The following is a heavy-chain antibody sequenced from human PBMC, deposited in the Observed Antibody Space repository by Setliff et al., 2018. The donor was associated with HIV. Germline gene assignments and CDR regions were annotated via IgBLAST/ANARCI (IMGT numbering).Heavy chain of an antibody. J-gene: IGHJ6*03. CDR2: INHSGST. CDR1: GPSINIHY. CDR3: NIYYYYYMDV. V-gene: IGHV4-34*01. Sequence: SETLSLTCTVSGPSINIHYWSWIRQSPGKALEWIGEINHSGSTNYNPSLKSRVTISVDTSKNQFSLKLSSVTAADTAVYYCNIYYYYYMDVWGKGTTVTVSS.